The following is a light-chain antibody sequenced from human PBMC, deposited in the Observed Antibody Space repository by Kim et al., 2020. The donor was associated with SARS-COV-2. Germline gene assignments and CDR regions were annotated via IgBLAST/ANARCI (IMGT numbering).Light chain of an antibody. CDR3: GTWDSSLRVV. Sequence: PGQKVTLSCSGSGSNIGNTYVSWYQQLPGTAPKLLIYDNNKRPSGIPDRFSGSKSGTSATLGITGLQTRDEADYYCGTWDSSLRVVFGGGTQLTVL. CDR1: GSNIGNTY. V-gene: IGLV1-51*01. J-gene: IGLJ2*01. CDR2: DNN.